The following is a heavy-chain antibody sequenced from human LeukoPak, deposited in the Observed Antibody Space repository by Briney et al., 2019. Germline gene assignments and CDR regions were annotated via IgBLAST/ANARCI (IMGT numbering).Heavy chain of an antibody. J-gene: IGHJ4*02. CDR3: ARVYWSKKVGATNADH. CDR1: GGSFSGYY. D-gene: IGHD1-26*01. V-gene: IGHV4-34*01. Sequence: SETLSLTCAVYGGSFSGYYWSWIRQPPGKGLEWIGEINQSGSTNYNPSLKSRVTISVDTSKNQFSLKLSSVAAADTAVYYCARVYWSKKVGATNADHWGQGTLVTVSS. CDR2: INQSGST.